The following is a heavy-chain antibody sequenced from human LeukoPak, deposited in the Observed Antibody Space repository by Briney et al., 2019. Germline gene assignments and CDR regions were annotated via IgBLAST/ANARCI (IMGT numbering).Heavy chain of an antibody. CDR2: ITLYNGNT. J-gene: IGHJ5*02. CDR1: GYTFTYCS. CDR3: YSKGRLGWRVVNWFDP. V-gene: IGHV1-68*01. Sequence: ASVKVSCKASGYTFTYCSLHWLQQAPGQGHERMRWITLYNGNTNYAKKFQGRVTITRDMSLRTAYIELSSLRFRDAILTGYYSKGRLGWRVVNWFDPWGQGTLVTVSS. D-gene: IGHD3-9*01.